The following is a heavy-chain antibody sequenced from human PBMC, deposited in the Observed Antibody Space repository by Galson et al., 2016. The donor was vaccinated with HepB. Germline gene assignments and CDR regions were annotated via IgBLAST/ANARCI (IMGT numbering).Heavy chain of an antibody. V-gene: IGHV3-7*01. CDR1: GFTFSTFW. CDR2: IKQDGSEI. CDR3: ARYNWKYAPCDN. Sequence: SLRLSCAVSGFTFSTFWMSWVRQAPGKGLEWVANIKQDGSEIFYMDSVKGRFTISRDNAKNSLYLQMNSLRAEDTAVYYCARYNWKYAPCDNWGQGTLVTVSS. D-gene: IGHD1-7*01. J-gene: IGHJ4*02.